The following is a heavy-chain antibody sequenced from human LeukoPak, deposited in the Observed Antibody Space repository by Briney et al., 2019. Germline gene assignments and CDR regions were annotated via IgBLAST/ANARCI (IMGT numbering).Heavy chain of an antibody. Sequence: MPSETLSLTCTVSGGSISSYYWSWIRQPPGKGLEWIGYIYYSGSTNYNPSLKSRVTISVDTSKNQFSLKLSSVTAADTAVYYCARVTVRATMIVVPDYYYGMDVWGQGTTVTVSS. CDR2: IYYSGST. V-gene: IGHV4-59*12. CDR3: ARVTVRATMIVVPDYYYGMDV. J-gene: IGHJ6*02. D-gene: IGHD3-22*01. CDR1: GGSISSYY.